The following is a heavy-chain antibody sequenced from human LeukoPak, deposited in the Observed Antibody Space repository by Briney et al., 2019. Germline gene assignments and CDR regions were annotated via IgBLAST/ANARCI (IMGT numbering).Heavy chain of an antibody. D-gene: IGHD1/OR15-1a*01. Sequence: GGSLRLSCAAPGFTLSSYWMHSVRHVPGKGLVWVSQINGDGSNAYYADSVKGRFTTSTDNATNTLYLQVNNLRAEDTAVYYCAKQMRDWGQGTLVTVSS. CDR2: INGDGSNA. J-gene: IGHJ4*02. CDR3: AKQMRD. CDR1: GFTLSSYW. V-gene: IGHV3-74*01.